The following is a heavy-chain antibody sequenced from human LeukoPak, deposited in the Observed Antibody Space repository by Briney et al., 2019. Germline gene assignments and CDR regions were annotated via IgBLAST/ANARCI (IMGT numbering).Heavy chain of an antibody. CDR3: ARDYDWALDF. J-gene: IGHJ4*02. D-gene: IGHD3-9*01. CDR1: GFTFSISS. CDR2: IDPTSDYI. V-gene: IGHV3-21*01. Sequence: GGSLRLSCAASGFTFSISSINWVRQAPGRGLEWVSSIDPTSDYIYYANSMKGRFTISRDNAKNTLFLQMNDLRDEDTAVYYCARDYDWALDFWGQGTRVTVSS.